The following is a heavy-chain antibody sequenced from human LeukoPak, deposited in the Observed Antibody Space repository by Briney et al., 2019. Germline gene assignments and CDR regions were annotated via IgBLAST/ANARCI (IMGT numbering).Heavy chain of an antibody. Sequence: GGSLRLSCAASGFTFSSFWMSWVRQAPGKGLEWVANIKQDGSEKYYVDSVKGRFTISRDNAKNSLYLQMNSLRAEDKAVYYCARDPPYYYDSSGFWGQGTLVTVSS. CDR1: GFTFSSFW. D-gene: IGHD3-22*01. V-gene: IGHV3-7*01. J-gene: IGHJ4*02. CDR2: IKQDGSEK. CDR3: ARDPPYYYDSSGF.